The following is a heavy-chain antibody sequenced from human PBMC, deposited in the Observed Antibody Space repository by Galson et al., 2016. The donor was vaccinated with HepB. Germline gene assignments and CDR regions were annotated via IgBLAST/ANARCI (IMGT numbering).Heavy chain of an antibody. J-gene: IGHJ4*02. CDR3: ARGSAFVGVDN. CDR1: GGSISSGDYY. CDR2: IYYSGST. V-gene: IGHV4-30-4*01. D-gene: IGHD3-16*01. Sequence: TLSLTCTVSGGSISSGDYYWSWIRQPPGKGLEWIGYIYYSGSTYHSPSLKSRVTISVDTSKNQFSLKLNSVTAADTAVYYCARGSAFVGVDNWGQGTLVTGSS.